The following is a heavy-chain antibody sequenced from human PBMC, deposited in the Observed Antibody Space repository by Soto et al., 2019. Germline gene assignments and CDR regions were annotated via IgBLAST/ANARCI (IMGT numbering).Heavy chain of an antibody. CDR3: ARDPRSGSAHDAFDV. Sequence: QVHLVQSGAEMKKPGSTVRVSCEASGGTFSTSGFGWVRQAPGQGLEWMGGIIPIFGASNYAPKFQGRITISADESTSTSYLEMSGLKSEDTATYYCARDPRSGSAHDAFDVWGPGTLIIVSS. J-gene: IGHJ3*01. V-gene: IGHV1-69*01. CDR1: GGTFSTSG. CDR2: IIPIFGAS. D-gene: IGHD3-22*01.